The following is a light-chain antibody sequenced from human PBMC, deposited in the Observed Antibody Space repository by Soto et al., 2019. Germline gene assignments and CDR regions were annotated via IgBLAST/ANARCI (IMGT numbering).Light chain of an antibody. Sequence: EIVLTKSPGTLSLSPGKGATLSCRASQSISSSYLAWYQQRPGQAPRLLIYGASSRATGIPDRFSGSGSGTEFTLTISRLEPEDFAVYYCQQYGSSSWRFGQGTKV. CDR3: QQYGSSSWR. CDR2: GAS. V-gene: IGKV3-20*01. CDR1: QSISSSY. J-gene: IGKJ1*01.